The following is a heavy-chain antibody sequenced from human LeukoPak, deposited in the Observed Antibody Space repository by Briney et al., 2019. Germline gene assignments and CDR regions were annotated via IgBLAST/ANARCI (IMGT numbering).Heavy chain of an antibody. J-gene: IGHJ4*02. V-gene: IGHV4-30-4*01. CDR2: IYYSGST. Sequence: SETLSLTCTVSGGSISSGDYYWSWIRQPPGKGLEWIGYIYYSGSTYYNPSLKSRVTISVDTSKNQFSLKLNSVTAADTAVYYCVKRGNWGFFDYWGQGTLVTVSS. CDR3: VKRGNWGFFDY. CDR1: GGSISSGDYY. D-gene: IGHD7-27*01.